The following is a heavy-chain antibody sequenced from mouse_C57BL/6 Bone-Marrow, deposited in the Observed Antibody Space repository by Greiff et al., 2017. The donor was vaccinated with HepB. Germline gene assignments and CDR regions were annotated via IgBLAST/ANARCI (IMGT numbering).Heavy chain of an antibody. CDR1: GYTFTSYW. D-gene: IGHD2-13*01. CDR3: AGTGVRLWYVDV. J-gene: IGHJ1*03. CDR2: IYPGSGST. Sequence: VQLQQPGAELVKPGASVKMSCKASGYTFTSYWITWVKQRPGQGLEWIGDIYPGSGSTNYNEKFKSKATLTVDTSSSTAYMQLSSLTSEDSAVYCWAGTGVRLWYVDVWGRGTTVTVSS. V-gene: IGHV1-55*01.